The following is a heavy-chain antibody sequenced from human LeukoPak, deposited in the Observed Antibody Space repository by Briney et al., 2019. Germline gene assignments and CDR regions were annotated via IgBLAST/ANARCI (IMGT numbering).Heavy chain of an antibody. J-gene: IGHJ5*02. CDR3: ARDGGYCSSTSCFLVNWFDP. V-gene: IGHV1-69*05. D-gene: IGHD2-2*01. CDR1: GGTFSSYA. Sequence: SVKVSCKASGGTFSSYAISWVRQAPGQGLEWMGGIIPIFGTANYAQKFQGRVTITTDESTSTAYMELSSPRSEDTAVYYCARDGGYCSSTSCFLVNWFDPWGQGTLVTVSS. CDR2: IIPIFGTA.